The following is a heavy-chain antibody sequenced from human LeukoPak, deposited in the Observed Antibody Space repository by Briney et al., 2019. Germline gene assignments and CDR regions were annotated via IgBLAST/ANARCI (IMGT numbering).Heavy chain of an antibody. V-gene: IGHV1-8*01. Sequence: ASVKVSCKASGYTFTSYDINWVRQATGQGLEWMGWMNPNSGNTGYAQKFQGRVTMTRNTSISTAYMELGSLRSEDTAVYYCARNIGVVRGVPAGPWGQGTLVTVSS. D-gene: IGHD3-10*01. J-gene: IGHJ5*02. CDR3: ARNIGVVRGVPAGP. CDR1: GYTFTSYD. CDR2: MNPNSGNT.